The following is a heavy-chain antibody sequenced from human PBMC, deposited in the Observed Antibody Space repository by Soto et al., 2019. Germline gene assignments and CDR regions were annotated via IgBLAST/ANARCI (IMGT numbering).Heavy chain of an antibody. CDR1: GCAMSVYT. CDR2: IYGSGSA. Sequence: XETLDLTCAVSGCAMSVYTWNWIRQAPGKGPEWLGYIYGSGSANYNPSLKSRLTISVDTSKNQFSLNLSSVTAADTAIYYCARGQTVRAFECWGQGTKVTVSS. J-gene: IGHJ3*01. D-gene: IGHD2-21*02. CDR3: ARGQTVRAFEC. V-gene: IGHV4-59*01.